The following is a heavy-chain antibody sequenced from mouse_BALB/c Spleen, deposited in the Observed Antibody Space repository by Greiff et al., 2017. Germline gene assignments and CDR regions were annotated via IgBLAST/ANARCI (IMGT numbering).Heavy chain of an antibody. CDR2: IFPGSGNT. J-gene: IGHJ4*01. V-gene: IGHV1-66*01. CDR3: ARYRGSSSLYAMDY. D-gene: IGHD1-1*01. CDR1: GYSFTSYY. Sequence: QVQLQQSGPELVKPGASVKISCKASGYSFTSYYIHWVKQRPGQGLEWIGWIFPGSGNTKYNEKFKGKATLTADTSSSTAYMQLSSLTSEDSAVYFCARYRGSSSLYAMDYWGQGTSVTVSS.